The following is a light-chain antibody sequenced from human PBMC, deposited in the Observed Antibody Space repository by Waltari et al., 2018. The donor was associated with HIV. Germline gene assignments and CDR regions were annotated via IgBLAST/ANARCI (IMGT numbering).Light chain of an antibody. CDR1: QTVCNNY. V-gene: IGKV3D-20*01. J-gene: IGKJ2*01. Sequence: VFTQSPPTLSLSPGQTATLPCGASQTVCNNYFGCYQQPPDLAPMLLIYDEASRAAGVPDRCSGSGWGTKVTLTISRLEPEDFAVYYCHQYGSSTSYTFGQGTKVEIK. CDR2: DEA. CDR3: HQYGSSTSYT.